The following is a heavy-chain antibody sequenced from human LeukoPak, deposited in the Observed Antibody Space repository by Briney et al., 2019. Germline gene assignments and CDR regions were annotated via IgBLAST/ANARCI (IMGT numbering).Heavy chain of an antibody. Sequence: GESLKISCQGSGYTFTAYWIGWVRQMPGKGLEWVGIIHPGDSDTRYSPSFQGQVTISADKSITTAYLQWRSLKASDTAMYYCGRHQHSGSYGAFDIWGQGTMVTVSS. J-gene: IGHJ3*02. D-gene: IGHD1-26*01. CDR3: GRHQHSGSYGAFDI. CDR2: IHPGDSDT. V-gene: IGHV5-51*01. CDR1: GYTFTAYW.